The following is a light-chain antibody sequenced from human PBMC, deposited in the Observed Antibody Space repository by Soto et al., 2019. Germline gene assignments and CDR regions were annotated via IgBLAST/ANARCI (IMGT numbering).Light chain of an antibody. V-gene: IGKV3-11*01. Sequence: EIVLTQSPATLSLSPGERATLFCRASQSVSSYLLWYQQKPGQAPRLLIYDASNRASGTPARFSGSGSETDFTLTISSLEPEDFAVYYCQHRMNWPLTFGQGTRLEIK. CDR3: QHRMNWPLT. CDR1: QSVSSY. CDR2: DAS. J-gene: IGKJ5*01.